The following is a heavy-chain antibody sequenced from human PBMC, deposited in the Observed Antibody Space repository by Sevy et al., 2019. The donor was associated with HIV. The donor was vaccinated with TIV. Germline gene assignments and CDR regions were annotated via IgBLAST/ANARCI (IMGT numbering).Heavy chain of an antibody. CDR2: IKQDGLEK. CDR3: ARDYSSGWYTWFDP. Sequence: GGSLRLSCVASGFAFSTYWMSWVRQAPGKGLEWVADIKQDGLEKYYVDSVKGRFTISRDNAKNSLYLQMNSLRAEDTAVYYCARDYSSGWYTWFDPWGQGTLVTVSS. J-gene: IGHJ5*02. V-gene: IGHV3-7*03. D-gene: IGHD6-19*01. CDR1: GFAFSTYW.